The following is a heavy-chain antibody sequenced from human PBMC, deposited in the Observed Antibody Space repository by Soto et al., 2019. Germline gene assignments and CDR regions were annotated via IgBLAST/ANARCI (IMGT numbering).Heavy chain of an antibody. J-gene: IGHJ5*02. D-gene: IGHD1-26*01. CDR3: ARDPAPPGRFWFDP. V-gene: IGHV3-30-3*01. Sequence: QVQLVESGGGVVQPGRSLRLSCAASGFTFSSYAMHWVRQAPGKGLEWVAVISYDGSNKYYADSVKGRFTISRDNSKNTLYLQMNSLRAEDTAVYSCARDPAPPGRFWFDPWGQGTLVTVSS. CDR1: GFTFSSYA. CDR2: ISYDGSNK.